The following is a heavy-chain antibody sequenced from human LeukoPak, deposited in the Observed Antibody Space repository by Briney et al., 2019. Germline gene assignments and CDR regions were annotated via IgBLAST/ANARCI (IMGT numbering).Heavy chain of an antibody. Sequence: PSETLSLTCAVSGGSISSSNWWSWVRQPPGKGLEWIGEVYHSGSTNYNPSLKSRVTISVDKSKNQFSLKLSSVTAADMAVYYCARAVHYYDRLDYWGQGTLVTVSS. CDR2: VYHSGST. D-gene: IGHD3-22*01. CDR3: ARAVHYYDRLDY. CDR1: GGSISSSNW. J-gene: IGHJ4*02. V-gene: IGHV4-4*02.